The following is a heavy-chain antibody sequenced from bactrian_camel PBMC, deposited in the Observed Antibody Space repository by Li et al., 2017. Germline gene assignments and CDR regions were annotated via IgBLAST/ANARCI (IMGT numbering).Heavy chain of an antibody. CDR2: IDTGDGST. CDR3: AARRCFSTWDVGY. Sequence: QVQLVESGGGSVEAGGSLKLTCAASRVTYSGYCFGWFRQAAGQGREGVAAIDTGDGSTYYLNSVAGRFTISKDNAKNTLYLQMNSLKPEDTALYYCAARRCFSTWDVGYWGQGTQVTVS. CDR1: RVTYSGYC. J-gene: IGHJ6*01. V-gene: IGHV3S1*01. D-gene: IGHD6*01.